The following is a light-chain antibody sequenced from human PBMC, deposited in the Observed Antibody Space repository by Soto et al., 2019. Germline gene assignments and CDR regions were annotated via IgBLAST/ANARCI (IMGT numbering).Light chain of an antibody. CDR2: GAS. CDR3: QQYSRWPCT. J-gene: IGKJ4*01. V-gene: IGKV3-15*01. CDR1: QSVSSN. Sequence: EIVMTQSPATLSVSPGERATLSCRASQSVSSNLACYQQKTGQAPTLLIYGASTRATGTLARFSGSGSGTDFTLTISRLQPEDFAVDYCQQYSRWPCTFGGGTKVDIK.